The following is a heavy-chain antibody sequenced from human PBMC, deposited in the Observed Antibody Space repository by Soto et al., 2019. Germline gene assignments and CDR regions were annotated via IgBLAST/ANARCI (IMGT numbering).Heavy chain of an antibody. CDR2: IYYSGST. CDR3: ARNTYYYDSSGSRAFDI. CDR1: GGSISSGGYY. V-gene: IGHV4-31*03. Sequence: SETLSLTCTVSGGSISSGGYYWSWIRQHPGKGLEWIGYIYYSGSTYYNPSLKSRVTISVDTSKNQFSLKLSSVTAADTAVYYCARNTYYYDSSGSRAFDIWGQGTMVTVSS. D-gene: IGHD3-22*01. J-gene: IGHJ3*02.